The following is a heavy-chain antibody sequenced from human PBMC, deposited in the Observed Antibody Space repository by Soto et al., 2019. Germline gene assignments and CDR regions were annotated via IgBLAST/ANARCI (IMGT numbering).Heavy chain of an antibody. J-gene: IGHJ5*02. Sequence: SETLSLTCTVSGGSISSYYWSWIRQPAGKGLEWIGRIYTSGSTNYNPSLKSRVTMSVDTSKNQFSLKLSSVAAADTAVYYCARGYCSGGSCYPNWFDPWGQGTLVTVSS. V-gene: IGHV4-4*07. CDR1: GGSISSYY. CDR2: IYTSGST. CDR3: ARGYCSGGSCYPNWFDP. D-gene: IGHD2-15*01.